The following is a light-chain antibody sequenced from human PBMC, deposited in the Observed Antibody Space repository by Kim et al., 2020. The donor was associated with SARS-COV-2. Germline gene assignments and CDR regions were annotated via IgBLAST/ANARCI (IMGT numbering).Light chain of an antibody. J-gene: IGLJ2*01. Sequence: SSELTQDPAVSVALGQTVRITCQGDSLRSYYATWYQQKPGQAPILVIYGKNNRTSGIPDRFSGSSSANSASLTITGTQAGEEADYYCNSRDSNDNVVFGGGTQLTVL. CDR1: SLRSYY. CDR3: NSRDSNDNVV. CDR2: GKN. V-gene: IGLV3-19*01.